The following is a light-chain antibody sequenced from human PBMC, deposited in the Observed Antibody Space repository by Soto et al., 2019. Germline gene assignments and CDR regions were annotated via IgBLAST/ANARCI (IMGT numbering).Light chain of an antibody. CDR2: DVS. Sequence: EIMMTQSPATLSVSPGERATLSCRASQSVSSSLAWYQQKPGQAPRLLIYDVSNRAAGIPARFSGSRSGAEFTFTINSLQSEDFAVYYCQPYNNWPLTFGGGTKVDI. CDR1: QSVSSS. J-gene: IGKJ4*01. CDR3: QPYNNWPLT. V-gene: IGKV3D-15*01.